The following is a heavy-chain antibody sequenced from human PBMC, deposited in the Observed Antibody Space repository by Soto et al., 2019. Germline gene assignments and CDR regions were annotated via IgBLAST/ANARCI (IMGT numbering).Heavy chain of an antibody. V-gene: IGHV3-7*05. CDR1: GFTLSAYW. CDR3: ARDVFPGSSRLSLYAFDI. D-gene: IGHD3-10*01. Sequence: EVQLEESGGDLVQPGGSLRLSCAASGFTLSAYWMTWVRQAPGKGLEWVANINRDGSKKSYLDSVRGRFTIARDNVGNSLSLQMDRLRSDVTALYYCARDVFPGSSRLSLYAFDIWGQGTMVTVSS. CDR2: INRDGSKK. J-gene: IGHJ3*02.